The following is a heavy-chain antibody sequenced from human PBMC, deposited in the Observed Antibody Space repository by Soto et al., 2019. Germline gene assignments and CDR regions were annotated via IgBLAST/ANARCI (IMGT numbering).Heavy chain of an antibody. J-gene: IGHJ4*01. CDR2: ISGSGGTS. V-gene: IGHV3-23*01. CDR1: GFNFRSYA. Sequence: VELSESGGGSVQPGGSLRLSCAASGFNFRSYAMSWVRRAPGKGLEWVSAISGSGGTSYFADSVRGRFTISRDNSKNTLYLQLSSLRVEDTAEYFCAKGRGSSWTIDYWGHGTLVTVSS. CDR3: AKGRGSSWTIDY. D-gene: IGHD6-13*01.